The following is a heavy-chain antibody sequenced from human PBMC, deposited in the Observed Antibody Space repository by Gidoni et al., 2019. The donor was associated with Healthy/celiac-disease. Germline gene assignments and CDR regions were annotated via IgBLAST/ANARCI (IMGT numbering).Heavy chain of an antibody. CDR1: GFTFLSSA. V-gene: IGHV3-23*01. Sequence: EVQLLESGGGLVQPGGSLRLSCAASGFTFLSSAMSWVRQAPGTGLEWVSAISGSGGSTYYADSVKGRFTISRDNSKNTLYLQMNSRRAEDTAVYYCAKEGTIFSMEAQDAFDIWGQGTMVTVSS. CDR2: ISGSGGST. D-gene: IGHD3-9*01. J-gene: IGHJ3*02. CDR3: AKEGTIFSMEAQDAFDI.